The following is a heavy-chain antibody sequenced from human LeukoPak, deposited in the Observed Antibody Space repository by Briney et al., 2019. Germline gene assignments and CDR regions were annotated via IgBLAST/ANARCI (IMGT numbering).Heavy chain of an antibody. D-gene: IGHD5-18*01. J-gene: IGHJ4*02. CDR1: GFTFSSYE. CDR2: IYSGGST. CDR3: ARMGRAAMEIDY. Sequence: GGSLRLSCAASGFTFSSYEMNWVRQAPGKGLEWVSVIYSGGSTYYADSVKGRFTISRDNSKNTLYLQMNSLRAEDTAVYYCARMGRAAMEIDYWGQGTLVTVSS. V-gene: IGHV3-66*01.